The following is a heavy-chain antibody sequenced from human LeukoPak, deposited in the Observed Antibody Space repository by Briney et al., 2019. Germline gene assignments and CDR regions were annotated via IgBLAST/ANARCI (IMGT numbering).Heavy chain of an antibody. V-gene: IGHV4-4*02. CDR1: GGSISSSYY. D-gene: IGHD6-13*01. J-gene: IGHJ4*02. Sequence: SETLSLTCAVSGGSISSSYYWTWVRQSPGGGLEWIGEVSHSGSTNYNPSLRSRVTISVDKSKDKFSQTLTSLIAADTAVYYCAIPTYSNKWPFDHWGQGTLVTVSS. CDR3: AIPTYSNKWPFDH. CDR2: VSHSGST.